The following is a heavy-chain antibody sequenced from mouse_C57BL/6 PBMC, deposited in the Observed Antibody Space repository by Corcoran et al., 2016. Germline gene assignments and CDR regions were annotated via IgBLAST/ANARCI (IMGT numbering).Heavy chain of an antibody. V-gene: IGHV1-26*01. CDR2: INPNNGGT. CDR3: ARWADYSNFWFAY. Sequence: EVQLQQSGPELVKPGASVKISCKASGYTFTDYYMNWVKQSHGKSLEWIGDINPNNGGTSYNQKFKGKATLTVDKSSSTAYMELRSLTSEDSAVYYCARWADYSNFWFAYWGQGTLVTVSA. CDR1: GYTFTDYY. J-gene: IGHJ3*01. D-gene: IGHD2-5*01.